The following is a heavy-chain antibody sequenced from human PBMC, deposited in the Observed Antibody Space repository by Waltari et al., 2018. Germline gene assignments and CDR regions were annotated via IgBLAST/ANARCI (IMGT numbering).Heavy chain of an antibody. CDR1: GGSISSYS. V-gene: IGHV4-59*01. CDR2: IYYSGST. D-gene: IGHD6-19*01. CDR3: ARGAVATPNWFDP. Sequence: QVQLQESGPGLVTPSETLSLTCTVSGGSISSYSWSWIRQPPGKGLEWIGYIYYSGSTNYNPSLKSRVTISVDTSKNQFSLKLSSVTAADTAVYYCARGAVATPNWFDPWGQGTLVTVSS. J-gene: IGHJ5*02.